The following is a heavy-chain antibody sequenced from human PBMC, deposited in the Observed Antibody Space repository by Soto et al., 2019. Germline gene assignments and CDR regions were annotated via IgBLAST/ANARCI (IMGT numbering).Heavy chain of an antibody. CDR3: AKADSNRWPKGVFDP. CDR1: GFTFSSYA. CDR2: ITGSGAGS. V-gene: IGHV3-23*01. Sequence: EVQLLESGGGWLQPGGSLRLSCAASGFTFSSYAMNWVRQAPGKGLEWVSGITGSGAGSYYSDSVKGRFTISRDTSKNTLYLQMNSLRAEYTAVYYWAKADSNRWPKGVFDPWGQGTLVTVSS. D-gene: IGHD3-22*01. J-gene: IGHJ5*02.